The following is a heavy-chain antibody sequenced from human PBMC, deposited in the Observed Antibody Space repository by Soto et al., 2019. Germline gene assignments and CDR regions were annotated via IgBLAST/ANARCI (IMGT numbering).Heavy chain of an antibody. CDR1: GYTLTELS. J-gene: IGHJ4*02. CDR3: ATAKDIVVVPAARFDY. V-gene: IGHV1-24*01. D-gene: IGHD2-2*01. Sequence: ASVKVSCTVSGYTLTELSMHWVRQAPGKGLEWMGGFDPEDGETIYAQKFQGRVTMTEDTSTDTAYMELSSLRSEDTAVYYCATAKDIVVVPAARFDYWGQGTLVTVSS. CDR2: FDPEDGET.